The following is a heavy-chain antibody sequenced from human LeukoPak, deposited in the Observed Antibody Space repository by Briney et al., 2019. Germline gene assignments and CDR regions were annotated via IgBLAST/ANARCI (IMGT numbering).Heavy chain of an antibody. CDR1: GFSFSTYE. J-gene: IGHJ4*02. D-gene: IGHD6-19*01. Sequence: GGSLRLSCKASGFSFSTYEFHWVRQAPGKGLEWVSAISGSGGSTYYADSVKCRFTISRDNSKNTLYLQMNSLRAEDTALYYCAREGYSSGWCDFDYWGQGTLVTVSS. CDR3: AREGYSSGWCDFDY. V-gene: IGHV3-23*01. CDR2: ISGSGGST.